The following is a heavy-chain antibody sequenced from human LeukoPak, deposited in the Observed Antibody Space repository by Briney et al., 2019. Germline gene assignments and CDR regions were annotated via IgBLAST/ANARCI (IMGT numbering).Heavy chain of an antibody. CDR1: GFTFFSYG. V-gene: IGHV3-30*18. Sequence: GKSLRLSCAASGFTFFSYGMHWVRQAPGEGLEWVAGISYDGSNKYYVDSVKGRFTISRDNSKNTLYLEMISLRIEDTAVYYCAKGPVSGSRSPLDYWGQGTLVTVSS. CDR2: ISYDGSNK. CDR3: AKGPVSGSRSPLDY. D-gene: IGHD1-26*01. J-gene: IGHJ4*02.